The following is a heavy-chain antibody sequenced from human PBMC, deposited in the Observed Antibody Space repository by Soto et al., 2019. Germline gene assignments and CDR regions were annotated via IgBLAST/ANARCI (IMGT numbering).Heavy chain of an antibody. V-gene: IGHV3-23*01. Sequence: GGSLRLSCAAPGLTFSSDAMSWVRQAPGKGLEWVSAISGSGGSTYYADSVKGRFTISRDNSKNTLYLQMNSLRAEDTAVYYCAKTNNRGDNWNSRYYYYHGMDVWGQGTTVTVSS. CDR3: AKTNNRGDNWNSRYYYYHGMDV. J-gene: IGHJ6*02. D-gene: IGHD1-7*01. CDR1: GLTFSSDA. CDR2: ISGSGGST.